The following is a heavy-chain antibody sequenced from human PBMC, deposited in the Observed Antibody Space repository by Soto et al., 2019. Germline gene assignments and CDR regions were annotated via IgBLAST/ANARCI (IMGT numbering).Heavy chain of an antibody. CDR3: ATDVAYDDFEGRMEN. Sequence: EVQLVESGGGLVQPGGSLRLSCAVSGFTFSNYWMTWVRQAPGKGLEWVANIKQDGTEKYYVDSVSGRFTISRDNAKNSLYLHMNSLRVEDTAVYYCATDVAYDDFEGRMENWGQGTLVTVSS. CDR2: IKQDGTEK. J-gene: IGHJ4*02. D-gene: IGHD3-3*01. CDR1: GFTFSNYW. V-gene: IGHV3-7*01.